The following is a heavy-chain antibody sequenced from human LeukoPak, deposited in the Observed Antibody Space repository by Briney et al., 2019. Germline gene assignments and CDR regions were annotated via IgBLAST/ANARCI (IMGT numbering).Heavy chain of an antibody. CDR1: GGSISSSSYY. CDR3: ARQARFVLRYFDWPDAFDI. D-gene: IGHD3-9*01. V-gene: IGHV4-39*01. Sequence: SETLSLTCTVSGGSISSSSYYWGWIRPPPGKGLEWIGSIYYSGSTYYNPSLKSRVTISVDTSKNQFCLTLSSVTAADTAVYYCARQARFVLRYFDWPDAFDIWGQGTMVTVSS. CDR2: IYYSGST. J-gene: IGHJ3*02.